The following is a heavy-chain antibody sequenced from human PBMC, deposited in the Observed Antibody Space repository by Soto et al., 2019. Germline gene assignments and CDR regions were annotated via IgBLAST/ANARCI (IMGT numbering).Heavy chain of an antibody. CDR2: IGTAGDT. Sequence: PGGSLRLSCAASGFTFSSYAMSWVRQAPGKGLEWVSAIGTAGDTYYPGSVKGRFTISRENAKNSLYLQMNSLRAGDTAVYYCAREVIAAAGTVAFDIWGQGTMVTVSS. D-gene: IGHD6-13*01. V-gene: IGHV3-13*01. CDR3: AREVIAAAGTVAFDI. J-gene: IGHJ3*02. CDR1: GFTFSSYA.